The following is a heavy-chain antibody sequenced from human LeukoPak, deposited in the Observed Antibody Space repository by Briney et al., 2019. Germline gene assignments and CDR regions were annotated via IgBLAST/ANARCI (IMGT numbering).Heavy chain of an antibody. J-gene: IGHJ4*02. V-gene: IGHV3-11*06. Sequence: PGGSLRLSCAASGFTFSDYYMSWIRQAPGKGLEWVSYISSSSSYTNYADSVKGRFSISRDNAKNSLYLQMNSLRAEDTAVYYCARGDSYGSYWGQGTLVTVSS. CDR3: ARGDSYGSY. CDR1: GFTFSDYY. CDR2: ISSSSSYT. D-gene: IGHD5-18*01.